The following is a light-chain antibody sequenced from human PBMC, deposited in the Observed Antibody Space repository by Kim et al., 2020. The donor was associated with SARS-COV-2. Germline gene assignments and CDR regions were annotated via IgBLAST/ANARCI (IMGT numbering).Light chain of an antibody. CDR1: SSDVGGYNS. V-gene: IGLV2-8*01. J-gene: IGLJ1*01. Sequence: SVTISCTGTSSDVGGYNSVSWYQQHPGKAPKLMIYEVSKRPSGVPDRFSGSKSGNTASLTVSGLQAEDEADYYCRSYAGSNNLGVFGTGTKVNRP. CDR3: RSYAGSNNLGV. CDR2: EVS.